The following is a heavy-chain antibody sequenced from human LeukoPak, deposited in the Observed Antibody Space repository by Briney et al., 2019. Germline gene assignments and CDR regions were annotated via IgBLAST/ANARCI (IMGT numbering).Heavy chain of an antibody. Sequence: SETLSHTCTVSGGSISSGSYYWSWIRRPAGKGLEWIGRIYTSGSTNYNPSLKSRVTISVDTSKNQFSLKLSSVTAADTAVYYCATLGPDYWGQGTLVTVSS. CDR3: ATLGPDY. CDR2: IYTSGST. CDR1: GGSISSGSYY. V-gene: IGHV4-61*02. D-gene: IGHD6-13*01. J-gene: IGHJ4*02.